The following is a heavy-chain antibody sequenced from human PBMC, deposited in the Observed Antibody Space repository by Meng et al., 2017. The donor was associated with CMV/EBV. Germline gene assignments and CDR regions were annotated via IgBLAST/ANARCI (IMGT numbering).Heavy chain of an antibody. CDR1: GFTSSSYG. D-gene: IGHD5-18*01. J-gene: IGHJ6*02. Sequence: GGSLRLSCAASGFTSSSYGMHWVRQAPGKGLEWVAVIWYDGSNKYYADSVKGRFTISRDNSKNTLYLQMNSLRAEDTAVYYCAKERHVDTAILDYYYGMDVWGQGTTVTVSS. CDR3: AKERHVDTAILDYYYGMDV. CDR2: IWYDGSNK. V-gene: IGHV3-33*06.